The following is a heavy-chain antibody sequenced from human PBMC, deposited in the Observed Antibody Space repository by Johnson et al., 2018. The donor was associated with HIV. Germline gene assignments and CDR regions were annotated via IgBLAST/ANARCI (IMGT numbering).Heavy chain of an antibody. CDR2: ITCDGSEK. J-gene: IGHJ3*02. V-gene: IGHV3-52*01. CDR1: GFTFSSSW. CDR3: ARVPNDAFDI. Sequence: EVQLVESGGGLVKPGGSLKLSCAASGFTFSSSWMHWVCQAPEKGLEWVADITCDGSEKYYADSVQGRFTISRDNSKNTLYLQMNSLRAEDTAVYYCARVPNDAFDIWGQGTMVTVSS.